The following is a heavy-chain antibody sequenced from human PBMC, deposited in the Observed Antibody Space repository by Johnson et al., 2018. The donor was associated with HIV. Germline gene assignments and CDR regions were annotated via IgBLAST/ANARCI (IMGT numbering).Heavy chain of an antibody. V-gene: IGHV3-30*04. Sequence: QVQLVESGGGVVQPGRSLRLSCAASGFTFSDHAMHWVRQAPGKGLEWVAVISYDGSIEYYVDSVKGRFTISRDNSKNTMFLQMNSLRLEDTAVYYCTRTLGYDSSGYHDAFDIWGQGTLVTVSS. CDR1: GFTFSDHA. D-gene: IGHD3-22*01. CDR3: TRTLGYDSSGYHDAFDI. CDR2: ISYDGSIE. J-gene: IGHJ3*02.